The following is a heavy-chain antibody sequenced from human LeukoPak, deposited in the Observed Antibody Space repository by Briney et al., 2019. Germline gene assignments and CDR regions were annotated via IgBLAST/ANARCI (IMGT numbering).Heavy chain of an antibody. V-gene: IGHV4-4*02. CDR2: IYHSGST. J-gene: IGHJ5*02. D-gene: IGHD6-19*01. CDR1: GGSISSSNW. Sequence: PSETLSLTCAVSGGSISSSNWWSWVRQPPGKGLEWIGEIYHSGSTHYNPSLKSRVTMSVDKSKNQFSLKLSSVTAVDTAVYYCARRRNSSGWWGWFDPWGQGTLVTVSS. CDR3: ARRRNSSGWWGWFDP.